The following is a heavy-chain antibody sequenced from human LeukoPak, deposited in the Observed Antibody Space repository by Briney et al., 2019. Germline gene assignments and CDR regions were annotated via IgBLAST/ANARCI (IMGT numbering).Heavy chain of an antibody. CDR1: GYSFSSHW. D-gene: IGHD6-19*01. Sequence: GESLKISCKCSGYSFSSHWIGWVRQMPGKGLEWMGVIYPDDSDTRYSPSFQGQVTISADRSVSTAYLQWSSLKASNTAMYFCARSDVAGIYFDYWGQGTLVTVSS. V-gene: IGHV5-51*01. CDR3: ARSDVAGIYFDY. CDR2: IYPDDSDT. J-gene: IGHJ4*02.